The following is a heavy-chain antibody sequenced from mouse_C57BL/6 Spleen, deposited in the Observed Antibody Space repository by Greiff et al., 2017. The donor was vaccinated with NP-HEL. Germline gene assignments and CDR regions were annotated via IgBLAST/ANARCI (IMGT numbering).Heavy chain of an antibody. CDR2: IDPEDGDT. V-gene: IGHV14-1*01. D-gene: IGHD1-1*01. Sequence: EVQLQQSGAELVRPGASVKLSCTASGFNIKDYYMHWVKQRPEQGLEWIGRIDPEDGDTEYAPKFQGKATMTADTSSNTAYLQLSSLTSEDTAVYYCTTRASYYGSSYYAMDYWGQGTSVTVSS. CDR1: GFNIKDYY. J-gene: IGHJ4*01. CDR3: TTRASYYGSSYYAMDY.